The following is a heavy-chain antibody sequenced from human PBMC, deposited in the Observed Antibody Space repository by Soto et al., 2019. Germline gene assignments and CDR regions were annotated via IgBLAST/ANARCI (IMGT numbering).Heavy chain of an antibody. V-gene: IGHV4-59*11. CDR2: IYYSGST. J-gene: IGHJ6*03. D-gene: IGHD1-26*01. CDR1: GGSISSHY. CDR3: ARKVDYMDV. Sequence: SETLSLTCTVSGGSISSHYWSWIRQPPGKGLEWIGYIYYSGSTNYNPSLKSRVTISVDTSKNQFSLKLSSVTAADTAVYYCARKVDYMDVWGKGTTVTVSS.